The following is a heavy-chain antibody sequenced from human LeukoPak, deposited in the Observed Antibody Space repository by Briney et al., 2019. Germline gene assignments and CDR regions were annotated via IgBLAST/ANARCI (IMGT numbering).Heavy chain of an antibody. CDR1: GFTFSMYD. D-gene: IGHD4-23*01. CDR3: AQPHDYGGS. Sequence: GGSLRLSCTTSGFTFSMYDMHWVRQAPGKGLEWVAVIRYDGSNEDYLDSVKGRFTISRDNSKNMLYLQMDSLRAEDTAVYYCAQPHDYGGSWGQGTLVTVSS. J-gene: IGHJ5*02. V-gene: IGHV3-30*02. CDR2: IRYDGSNE.